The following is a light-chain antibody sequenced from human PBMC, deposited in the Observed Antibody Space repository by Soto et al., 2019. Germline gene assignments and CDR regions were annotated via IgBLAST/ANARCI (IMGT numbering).Light chain of an antibody. Sequence: QAVVTQEPSLPVSPGWTVTLTCGSSTGAVTNGHYPYWFQQKPGQAPRTLIYDTTNRHSWTPARFSGSLLGGKAALTLSGAQPEDEAEYYCLLSYNGYDVFGNGTKGTVL. CDR2: DTT. J-gene: IGLJ1*01. V-gene: IGLV7-46*01. CDR1: TGAVTNGHY. CDR3: LLSYNGYDV.